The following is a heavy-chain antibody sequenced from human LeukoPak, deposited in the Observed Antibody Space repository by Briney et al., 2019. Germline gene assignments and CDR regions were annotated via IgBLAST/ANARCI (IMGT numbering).Heavy chain of an antibody. CDR1: GFTFSSYA. D-gene: IGHD2-15*01. CDR2: ISGSGGST. J-gene: IGHJ4*02. CDR3: AKKKGYIVVVVAATPFDY. Sequence: PGGSLRLSCAASGFTFSSYAMSWVRQAPGKGVEWVSAISGSGGSTYYADSVRGRFTISRDNSKNTLYLQMNSLRAEDTAVYYCAKKKGYIVVVVAATPFDYWGQGTLVTVSS. V-gene: IGHV3-23*01.